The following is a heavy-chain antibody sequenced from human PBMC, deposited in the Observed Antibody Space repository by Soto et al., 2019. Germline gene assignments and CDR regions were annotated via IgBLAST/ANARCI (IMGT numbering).Heavy chain of an antibody. Sequence: GASVKVSCKASGYTFTSYGISWVRQAPGQGLEWMGWISAYNGNTNYAQKLQGRVTMTTDTSTSTAYMELRSLRSDDTAVYYCASYTLWDYDSSGYYPPLAFDIWGQGTMVTVSS. J-gene: IGHJ3*02. CDR1: GYTFTSYG. D-gene: IGHD3-22*01. CDR3: ASYTLWDYDSSGYYPPLAFDI. V-gene: IGHV1-18*01. CDR2: ISAYNGNT.